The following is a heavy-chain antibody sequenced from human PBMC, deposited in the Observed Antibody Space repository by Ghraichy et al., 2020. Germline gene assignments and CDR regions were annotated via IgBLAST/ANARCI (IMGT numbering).Heavy chain of an antibody. J-gene: IGHJ4*02. D-gene: IGHD6-19*01. CDR2: ISGSGGTT. V-gene: IGHV3-23*01. CDR3: ARASPHRSASLVDY. Sequence: GGSLRLSCAASGFTFSSYAMNWVRQAPGKGLEWVAGISGSGGTTSYADSVKGRFIISRDNSKNTLYLQMNSLRAADTAVYYCARASPHRSASLVDYWGQGTLVTVSS. CDR1: GFTFSSYA.